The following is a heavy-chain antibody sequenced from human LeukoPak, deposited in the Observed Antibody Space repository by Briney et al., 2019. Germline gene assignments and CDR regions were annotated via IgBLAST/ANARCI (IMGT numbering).Heavy chain of an antibody. CDR3: IKDMGFDLLKDAFHI. D-gene: IGHD3-9*01. CDR2: IPWESGNQ. Sequence: PGGSLRLSCLGSVFSLDGYALVWGPQTPGKGWEGVSSIPWESGNQTYADSVKGQFTIPRDNANDPLFLQMNSLRPEDTAFYYCIKDMGFDLLKDAFHIWGQGTLVTVSS. J-gene: IGHJ3*02. V-gene: IGHV3-9*01. CDR1: VFSLDGYA.